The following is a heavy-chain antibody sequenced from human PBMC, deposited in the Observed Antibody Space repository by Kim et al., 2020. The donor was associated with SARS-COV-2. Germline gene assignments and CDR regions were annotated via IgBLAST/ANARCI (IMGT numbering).Heavy chain of an antibody. Sequence: GESLKISCKGSGYSFTSYWIGWVRQMPGKGLEWMGIIYPGDSDTRYSPSFQGQVTISADKSISTAYLQWSSLKASDTAMYYCARLAYYYDSSGYYFLYWGQGTLVTVSS. CDR3: ARLAYYYDSSGYYFLY. CDR2: IYPGDSDT. J-gene: IGHJ4*02. V-gene: IGHV5-51*01. D-gene: IGHD3-22*01. CDR1: GYSFTSYW.